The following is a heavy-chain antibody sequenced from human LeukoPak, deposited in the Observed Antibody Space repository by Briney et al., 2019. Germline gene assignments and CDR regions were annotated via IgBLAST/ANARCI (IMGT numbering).Heavy chain of an antibody. Sequence: GGSLRLSCAASGFTFTSYAMSWVRQAPGKGLEWVSGMSGRGVSTYYADSVKGRFTISSDNSKNTLYLQMNSLRAEDTAIYYCAKDCNGGNCYIDYWGQGTLVTVAS. CDR2: MSGRGVST. J-gene: IGHJ4*02. D-gene: IGHD2-15*01. CDR3: AKDCNGGNCYIDY. V-gene: IGHV3-23*01. CDR1: GFTFTSYA.